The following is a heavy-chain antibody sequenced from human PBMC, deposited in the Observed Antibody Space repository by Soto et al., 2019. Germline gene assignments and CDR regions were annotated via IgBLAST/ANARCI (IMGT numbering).Heavy chain of an antibody. V-gene: IGHV3-48*04. D-gene: IGHD2-2*02. CDR2: ISTTSSTI. CDR3: ARVNRRDGSSYRYGMDV. CDR1: GFTFSSYS. Sequence: GGSLRLSCAASGFTFSSYSMNWVRQAPGKGLEWVSFISTTSSTIYYADSVKGRFTISRDNAKNSLFLQMNSLRAEDTAVYYCARVNRRDGSSYRYGMDVWGHGTTVTVSS. J-gene: IGHJ6*02.